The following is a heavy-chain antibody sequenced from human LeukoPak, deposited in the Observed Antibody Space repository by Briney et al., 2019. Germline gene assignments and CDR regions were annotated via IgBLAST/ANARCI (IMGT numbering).Heavy chain of an antibody. CDR3: ARDLLYYYGSGSYYNYPYYYMDV. Sequence: SETLSLTCTVSGGSISSSSYYWGWIRQPPGKGLEWIGSIYYSGSTYYNPSLKSRVTISVDTSKNQFSLKLSSVTAADTAVYYCARDLLYYYGSGSYYNYPYYYMDVWGKGTTVTVSS. CDR1: GGSISSSSYY. V-gene: IGHV4-39*02. J-gene: IGHJ6*03. D-gene: IGHD3-10*01. CDR2: IYYSGST.